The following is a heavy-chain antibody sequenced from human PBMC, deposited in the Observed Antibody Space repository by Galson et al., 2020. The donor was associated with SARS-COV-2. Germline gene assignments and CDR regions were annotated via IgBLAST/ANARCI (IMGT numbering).Heavy chain of an antibody. V-gene: IGHV1-24*01. CDR1: GYTLTELS. CDR3: APGNPFLGTYYYGVDV. Sequence: ASLKLYCQVSGYTLTELSMHSARQAPGTGPEWTGGFDPEDGETIYPQKFQARVTMTEDTSTDTANMGLISLPSEDTAVYHCAPGNPFLGTYYYGVDVWGQGTTVTVSS. D-gene: IGHD3-16*01. CDR2: FDPEDGET. J-gene: IGHJ6*02.